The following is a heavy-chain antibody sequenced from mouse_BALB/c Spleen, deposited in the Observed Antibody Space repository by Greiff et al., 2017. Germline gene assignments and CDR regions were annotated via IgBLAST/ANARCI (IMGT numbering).Heavy chain of an antibody. CDR3: ARGRYYGNYAMDY. V-gene: IGHV1S135*01. CDR1: GYAFTSYN. D-gene: IGHD1-1*01. J-gene: IGHJ4*01. CDR2: IDPYNGGT. Sequence: EVQLVESGPELVKPGASVKVSCKASGYAFTSYNMYWVKQSHGKSLEWIGYIDPYNGGTSYNQKFKGKATLTVYKSSSTAYMHLNSLTSEDSAVYYCARGRYYGNYAMDYWGQGTSVTVSS.